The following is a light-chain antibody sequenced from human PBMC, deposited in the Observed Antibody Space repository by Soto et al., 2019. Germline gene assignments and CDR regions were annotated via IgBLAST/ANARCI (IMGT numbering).Light chain of an antibody. J-gene: IGLJ1*01. Sequence: QSVLTQPASGSGAPGQSITISCTGTSSDVGGYNYVSWYQHHPGKAPKLMIFDVSNRPSGVSNRFSGSKSGNTASLTISGLQAEDEADYYCNSYTARSTYVFGTGTKVPVL. V-gene: IGLV2-14*03. CDR2: DVS. CDR1: SSDVGGYNY. CDR3: NSYTARSTYV.